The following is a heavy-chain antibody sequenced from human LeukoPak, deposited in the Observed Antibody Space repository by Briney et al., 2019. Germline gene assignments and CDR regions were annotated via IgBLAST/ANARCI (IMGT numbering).Heavy chain of an antibody. D-gene: IGHD6-13*01. V-gene: IGHV3-23*01. CDR3: AKGGSSWSEIDY. CDR2: ISGSGGYT. J-gene: IGHJ4*02. Sequence: GGSLRLSCAASGFTVSSNYMSWVRQAPGKGLEWVSGISGSGGYTYYADSVKGRVTISRDNSKNTLYLQMNSLRAEDTAVYYCAKGGSSWSEIDYWGQGTLVTVSS. CDR1: GFTVSSNY.